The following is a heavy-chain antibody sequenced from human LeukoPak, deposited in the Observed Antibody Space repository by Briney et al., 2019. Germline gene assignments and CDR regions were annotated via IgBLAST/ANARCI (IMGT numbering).Heavy chain of an antibody. Sequence: GGSLRLSCAASGFTFSSYGMHWVRQAPGKGLEWVAFIRYDGSNKYYADSVKGRFTISRDNSKNTLYLQMNSLRAEDTAVYYCAKEAPYSSSWYDAFDIWGQGTMVTVSS. CDR3: AKEAPYSSSWYDAFDI. V-gene: IGHV3-30*02. J-gene: IGHJ3*02. CDR2: IRYDGSNK. CDR1: GFTFSSYG. D-gene: IGHD6-13*01.